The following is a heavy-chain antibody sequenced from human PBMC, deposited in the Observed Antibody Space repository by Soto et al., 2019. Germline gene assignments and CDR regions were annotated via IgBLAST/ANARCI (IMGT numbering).Heavy chain of an antibody. D-gene: IGHD2-2*01. Sequence: ASVKVSCKASGYTFTSYGISWVRQAPGQGLEWMGWISAYNGNTNYAQKLQGRVTMTTDTSTSTAYMELRSLRSDDTAVYYCARAHTLGGVVVVPAGNYGMDVWGQGTTVTSP. CDR1: GYTFTSYG. CDR2: ISAYNGNT. CDR3: ARAHTLGGVVVVPAGNYGMDV. V-gene: IGHV1-18*04. J-gene: IGHJ6*02.